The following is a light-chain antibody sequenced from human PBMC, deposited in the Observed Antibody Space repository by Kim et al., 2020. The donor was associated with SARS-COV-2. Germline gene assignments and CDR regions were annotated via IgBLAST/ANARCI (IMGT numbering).Light chain of an antibody. J-gene: IGLJ3*02. Sequence: GQSIPISFSGTSRDVGGYNYVSWYQPLPGKAPKLMIYDVSKRPSGVSHRFSGSMSGITASLTISGLQAEDEADYYCTSYTTSSTWVYGGGTQLTVL. CDR1: SRDVGGYNY. V-gene: IGLV2-14*03. CDR3: TSYTTSSTWV. CDR2: DVS.